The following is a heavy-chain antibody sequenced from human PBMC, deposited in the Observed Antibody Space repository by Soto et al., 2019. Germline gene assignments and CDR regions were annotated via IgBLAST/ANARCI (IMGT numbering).Heavy chain of an antibody. V-gene: IGHV3-11*01. D-gene: IGHD6-13*01. CDR3: ARWPATSAAAGGYYYYYGMDV. Sequence: GGSLRLSCAASGFTFSDYYMSWIRQAPGKGLEWVSYISSSGSTIYYADSVKGRFTISRDNAKNSLYLQMNSLRAEDTAVYYCARWPATSAAAGGYYYYYGMDVWGQGTTVTVSS. J-gene: IGHJ6*02. CDR1: GFTFSDYY. CDR2: ISSSGSTI.